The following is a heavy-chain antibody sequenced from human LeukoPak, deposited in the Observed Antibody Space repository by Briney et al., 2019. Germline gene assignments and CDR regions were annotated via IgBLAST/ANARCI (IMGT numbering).Heavy chain of an antibody. Sequence: GGSLRLSCVASGFTFSSYWMSWVRQAPGKGLEWVASIKEDGGEENYVDSVKGRFTISRDNAKKSLYLQMNSLRAEDTALYYCATMIFGGGFDYWGQGTLVTVSS. CDR2: IKEDGGEE. V-gene: IGHV3-7*01. CDR3: ATMIFGGGFDY. J-gene: IGHJ4*02. D-gene: IGHD3/OR15-3a*01. CDR1: GFTFSSYW.